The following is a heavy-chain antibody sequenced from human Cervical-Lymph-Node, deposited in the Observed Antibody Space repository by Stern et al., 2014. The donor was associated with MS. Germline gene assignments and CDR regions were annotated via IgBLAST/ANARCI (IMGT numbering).Heavy chain of an antibody. D-gene: IGHD1-1*01. CDR1: GYTFTNTG. Sequence: VPLEESGAEVKKPGASVKVSCKASGYTFTNTGINWVRLAPGQGPEWMVWVSTYNGNTKYAQKLRGRVTMTTDTSTSTAYMELRSLRSDDTAVYYCARGDDKTSYDYWGQGTLVTVSS. CDR3: ARGDDKTSYDY. CDR2: VSTYNGNT. J-gene: IGHJ4*02. V-gene: IGHV1-18*01.